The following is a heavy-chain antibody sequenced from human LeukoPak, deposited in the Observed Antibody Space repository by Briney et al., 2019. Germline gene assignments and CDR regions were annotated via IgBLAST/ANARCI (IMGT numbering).Heavy chain of an antibody. CDR2: IIPIFGTA. J-gene: IGHJ4*02. CDR3: ANARVLVTARQGTFDY. D-gene: IGHD2-21*02. V-gene: IGHV1-69*05. Sequence: ASVKVSCKASGGTFSSYAISWLRQAPGQGLEWMGGIIPIFGTANYAQKFQGRVTITTDESTSTAYMELSSLRSEDTAVYYCANARVLVTARQGTFDYWGQGTLVTVSS. CDR1: GGTFSSYA.